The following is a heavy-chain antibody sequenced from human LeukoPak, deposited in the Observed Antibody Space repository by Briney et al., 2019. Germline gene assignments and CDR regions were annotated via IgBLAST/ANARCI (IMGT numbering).Heavy chain of an antibody. CDR3: AGGRQWLVL. V-gene: IGHV3-48*04. CDR1: GFTFSSYS. Sequence: GGSLRLSCAASGFTFSSYSMNWVRQVPGKGLEWVSHIRSADDITYYADSVKGRFTISRDNAENSLYLQMNSLRAEDTAVYYCAGGRQWLVLWGQGTLVTVSS. CDR2: IRSADDIT. D-gene: IGHD6-19*01. J-gene: IGHJ4*02.